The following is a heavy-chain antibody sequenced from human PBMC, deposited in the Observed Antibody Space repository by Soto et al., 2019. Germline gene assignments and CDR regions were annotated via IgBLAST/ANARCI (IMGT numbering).Heavy chain of an antibody. CDR3: ASAMGGYFDY. V-gene: IGHV3-33*01. CDR2: IWYDGSNK. D-gene: IGHD1-26*01. CDR1: GFTFSSYG. J-gene: IGHJ4*02. Sequence: ESGGGVVQPGRSLRLSCAASGFTFSSYGMHWVRQAPGKGLEWVAVIWYDGSNKYYADSVKGRFTISRDNSKNTLYLQMNSLRAEDTAVYYCASAMGGYFDYWGQGTLVTVSS.